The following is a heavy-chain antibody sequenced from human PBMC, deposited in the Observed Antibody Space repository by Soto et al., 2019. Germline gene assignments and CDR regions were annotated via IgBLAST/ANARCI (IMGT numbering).Heavy chain of an antibody. CDR3: SRHEEGRRMVFYGVDV. CDR1: GFTFSRSD. V-gene: IGHV3-73*02. Sequence: QLVESGGGLVQAGGSLRLSCSASGFTFSRSDLPWVRQAPGKGLEWVGRVRSKIHNYATSFADSVRGRFTISRNDSDNTVSLEMSGLKSEDTALYYCSRHEEGRRMVFYGVDVWGQGTTVTVSS. CDR2: VRSKIHNYAT. D-gene: IGHD2-8*01. J-gene: IGHJ6*02.